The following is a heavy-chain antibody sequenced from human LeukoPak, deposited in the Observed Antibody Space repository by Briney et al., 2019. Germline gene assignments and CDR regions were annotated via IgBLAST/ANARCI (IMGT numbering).Heavy chain of an antibody. D-gene: IGHD6-19*01. Sequence: GGSLRLSCAASGFTLISYRMNWVRQPPGKGMGWVSSITSSSSYIYYADSVKGRFTISRDNAKNSLYLQMNSLRAEDTAVYYCAREMLAAVAAQSWGQGTLVPVSS. CDR3: AREMLAAVAAQS. V-gene: IGHV3-21*01. CDR1: GFTLISYR. CDR2: ITSSSSYI. J-gene: IGHJ5*02.